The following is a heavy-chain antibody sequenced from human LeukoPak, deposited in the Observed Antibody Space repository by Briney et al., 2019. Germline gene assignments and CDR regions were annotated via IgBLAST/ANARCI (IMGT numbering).Heavy chain of an antibody. CDR1: GGSISSYY. V-gene: IGHV4-59*12. J-gene: IGHJ5*02. Sequence: PSETLSLTCTVSGGSISSYYWSWIRQPPGKGLEWIGYIYYSGSTNYNPSLKSRVTISVDTSKNQFSLMLSSVTAADTAVYYCAREGTASDNWFDPWGQGTLVTVSS. D-gene: IGHD5-18*01. CDR2: IYYSGST. CDR3: AREGTASDNWFDP.